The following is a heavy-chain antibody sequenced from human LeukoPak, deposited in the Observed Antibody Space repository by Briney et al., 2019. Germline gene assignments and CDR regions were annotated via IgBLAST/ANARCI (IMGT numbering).Heavy chain of an antibody. CDR1: GGTFSSYA. V-gene: IGHV1-69*13. D-gene: IGHD2-21*01. CDR2: IIPIFGTA. Sequence: ASVKVSCKASGGTFSSYAISWVRQAPGQGLEWMGGIIPIFGTANYAQKFQGRVTITADESTSTAYMELSSLRSEDTAVYYCALLTYCGGDCYRRDDYYYMDVWGKGTTVTVSS. J-gene: IGHJ6*03. CDR3: ALLTYCGGDCYRRDDYYYMDV.